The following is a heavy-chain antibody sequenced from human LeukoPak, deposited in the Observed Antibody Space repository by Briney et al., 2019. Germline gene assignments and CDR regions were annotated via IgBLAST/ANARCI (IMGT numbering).Heavy chain of an antibody. Sequence: GGSLRLSCTASGFTFSSFPMHWVRQVLGKGLEYVSAISSTGYTSYYANSVKDRFTISRDNSKNTLYLQMGSLRTEDMAVYYCARVMSGSGSKYFDYWGQGTLVTVPS. CDR2: ISSTGYTS. V-gene: IGHV3-64*01. CDR1: GFTFSSFP. CDR3: ARVMSGSGSKYFDY. J-gene: IGHJ4*02. D-gene: IGHD3-10*01.